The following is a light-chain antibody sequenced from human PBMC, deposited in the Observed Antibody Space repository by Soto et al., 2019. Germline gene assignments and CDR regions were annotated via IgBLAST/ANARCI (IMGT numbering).Light chain of an antibody. Sequence: DIVMTQSPLSLPVTPGEPASISCRSSQSLLHSNGYNYLDWYLQKPGQSPQLLIYLGSNRASGVPDRFSVSESGTDFTLKSSRVEADDVGVYYCMQALQTPTFGQGTKVEIK. V-gene: IGKV2-28*01. CDR1: QSLLHSNGYNY. CDR2: LGS. CDR3: MQALQTPT. J-gene: IGKJ1*01.